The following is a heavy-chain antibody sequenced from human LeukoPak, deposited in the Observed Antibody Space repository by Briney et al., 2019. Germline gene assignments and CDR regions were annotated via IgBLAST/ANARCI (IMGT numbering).Heavy chain of an antibody. CDR2: ISGSGGST. J-gene: IGHJ4*02. D-gene: IGHD3-10*01. CDR3: ARRFGELLWYFDY. V-gene: IGHV3-23*01. CDR1: GGSISSSN. Sequence: ETLSLTCAVSGGSISSSNWWSWVRQPPGKGLEWVSAISGSGGSTYYADSVKGRFTISRDNSKNTLYLQMNSLRAEDTAVYYCARRFGELLWYFDYWGQGTLVTVSS.